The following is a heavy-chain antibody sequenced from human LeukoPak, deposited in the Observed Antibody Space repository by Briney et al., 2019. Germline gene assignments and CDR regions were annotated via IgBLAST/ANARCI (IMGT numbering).Heavy chain of an antibody. CDR3: AKGRWALFDC. Sequence: PSQTLSLTCDISGDSVSSNSAAWNWIGQSPSRGLECLGRTYYRSKWYNDYAISVKSRMTINADTSKNQFSLQLNSVTPEDTAVYYCAKGRWALFDCWGQGTLVIVSS. D-gene: IGHD3-10*01. CDR1: GDSVSSNSAA. J-gene: IGHJ4*02. CDR2: TYYRSKWYN. V-gene: IGHV6-1*01.